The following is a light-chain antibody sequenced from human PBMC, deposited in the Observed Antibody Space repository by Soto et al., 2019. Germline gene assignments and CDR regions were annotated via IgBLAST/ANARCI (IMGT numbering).Light chain of an antibody. CDR3: QQYDKWPWT. Sequence: DIVMTQSPATLSMSPGERATLSCMASQTINNNLAWNQQKPGQAPRLLIYGASTRATGIPDRFSGSGSGTEFTLPISSLQSEDFAVYYCQQYDKWPWTFGQGTKVEIK. V-gene: IGKV3-15*01. CDR1: QTINNN. J-gene: IGKJ1*01. CDR2: GAS.